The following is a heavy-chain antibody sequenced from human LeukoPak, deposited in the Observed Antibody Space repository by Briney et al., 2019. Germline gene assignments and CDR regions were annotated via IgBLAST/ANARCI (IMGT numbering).Heavy chain of an antibody. CDR1: GFTFSSYA. D-gene: IGHD6-19*01. CDR3: ARDSSGWYGYAFDI. V-gene: IGHV3-23*01. Sequence: GGSLRLSCAASGFTFSSYAMSWVRQAPGEGLEWVSAISGSGGSTYYADSVKGRFTISRDNSKNTLYLQMNSLRAEDTAVYYCARDSSGWYGYAFDIWGQGTMVTVSS. CDR2: ISGSGGST. J-gene: IGHJ3*02.